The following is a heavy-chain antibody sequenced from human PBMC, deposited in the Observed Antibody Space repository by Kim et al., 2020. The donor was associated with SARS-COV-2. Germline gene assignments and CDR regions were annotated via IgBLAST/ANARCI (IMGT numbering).Heavy chain of an antibody. V-gene: IGHV1-2*04. CDR3: ARGGGYSYGYNYGMDV. Sequence: ASVKVSCKASGYTFTGYYMHWVRQAPGQGLEWMGWINPNSGGTNYAQKFQGWVTMTRDTSISTAYMELSRLRSDDTAVYYCARGGGYSYGYNYGMDVWGQGTTVTVSS. J-gene: IGHJ6*02. D-gene: IGHD5-18*01. CDR2: INPNSGGT. CDR1: GYTFTGYY.